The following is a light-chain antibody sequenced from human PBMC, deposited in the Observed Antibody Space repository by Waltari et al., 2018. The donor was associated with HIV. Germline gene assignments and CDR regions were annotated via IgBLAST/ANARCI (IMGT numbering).Light chain of an antibody. Sequence: QSALPQPRSVSGSPGQSVTISCTGTSRYITHSNYVSWYQHHPDEAPNLVIFGVNKRPSGVPDRFSGSNSGNTAALTISGLQAEDEGHYYCCSYAGSNIHWVFGGGTKLTVL. CDR2: GVN. CDR3: CSYAGSNIHWV. CDR1: SRYITHSNY. J-gene: IGLJ3*02. V-gene: IGLV2-11*01.